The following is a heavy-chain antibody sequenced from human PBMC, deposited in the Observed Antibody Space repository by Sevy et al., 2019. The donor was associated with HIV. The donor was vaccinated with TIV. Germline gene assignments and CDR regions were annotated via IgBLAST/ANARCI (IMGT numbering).Heavy chain of an antibody. CDR1: GFTSSSYA. Sequence: GGSLRLSCAASGFTSSSYAMSWVRQPPGRGLEWVSTLSDSGVSTYYADSVKGRFTISRDNSKNILYLQMNSLRAEDXXXXXXXXXXXXXXXGTLFDYWGQGTLVTVSS. D-gene: IGHD1-1*01. CDR3: XXXXXXXXXGTLFDY. J-gene: IGHJ4*02. V-gene: IGHV3-23*01. CDR2: LSDSGVST.